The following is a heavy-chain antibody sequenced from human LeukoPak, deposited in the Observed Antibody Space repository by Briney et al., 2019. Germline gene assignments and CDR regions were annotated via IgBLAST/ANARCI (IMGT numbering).Heavy chain of an antibody. V-gene: IGHV1-69*13. D-gene: IGHD6-6*01. J-gene: IGHJ6*02. CDR3: ARPYRRSSYYYGMDV. Sequence: GASVTVSCKASGGTFSSYAISWVRQAPGQGLEWMGGIIPIFGTANYAQKFQGRVTITADESTSTAYMELSSLRSEDTAVYYCARPYRRSSYYYGMDVWGQGTTVTVSS. CDR2: IIPIFGTA. CDR1: GGTFSSYA.